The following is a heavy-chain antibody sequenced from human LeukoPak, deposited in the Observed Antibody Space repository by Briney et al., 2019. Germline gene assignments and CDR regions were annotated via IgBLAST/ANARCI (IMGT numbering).Heavy chain of an antibody. Sequence: GGSLRLSCAASGFIFKNYAMSWVRQAPGKGLEWVSAITSSGGSTYYADSVKGRFTISRGNSKNTLSLQMNSLRAEDTAVYYCARFQYSSSWYGDFWGQGTLVTVSS. D-gene: IGHD6-13*01. CDR3: ARFQYSSSWYGDF. CDR1: GFIFKNYA. J-gene: IGHJ4*02. CDR2: ITSSGGST. V-gene: IGHV3-23*01.